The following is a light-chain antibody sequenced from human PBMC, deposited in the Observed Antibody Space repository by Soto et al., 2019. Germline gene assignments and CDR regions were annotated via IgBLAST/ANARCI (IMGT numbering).Light chain of an antibody. CDR1: HEISSSH. V-gene: IGKV3-20*01. CDR3: ELYGSSPRLT. J-gene: IGKJ4*01. Sequence: EIVLTQSPGTLSLSPGDRATLSCRASHEISSSHLPWYQQKPGQAPRLLIHGSSSRATGIPDRFSGIGSGRDFTLTTSRLEPADFAVYFCELYGSSPRLTFGGGAKVEIQ. CDR2: GSS.